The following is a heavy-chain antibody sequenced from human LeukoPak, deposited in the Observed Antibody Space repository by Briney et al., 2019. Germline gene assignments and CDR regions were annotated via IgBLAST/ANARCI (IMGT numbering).Heavy chain of an antibody. CDR2: ISGYNGKT. Sequence: GASVKVSCKASGYTFTTYGITWVRQAPGQGLEWMGWISGYNGKTKYAQKLQDRVTMTTDTSTTTAYMELRSLRSDDTAVYYCARDHRAFDIWGQGTLVTVSS. J-gene: IGHJ3*02. V-gene: IGHV1-18*01. CDR3: ARDHRAFDI. CDR1: GYTFTTYG.